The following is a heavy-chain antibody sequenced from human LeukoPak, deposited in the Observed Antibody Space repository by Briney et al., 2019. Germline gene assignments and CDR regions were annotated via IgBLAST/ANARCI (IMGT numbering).Heavy chain of an antibody. J-gene: IGHJ4*02. CDR3: ALYPDDSSGYFDY. D-gene: IGHD3-22*01. CDR1: GGSISSYY. CDR2: IYYSGSP. Sequence: SETLSLTCTVSGGSISSYYWSWLRQPPGKGLEWIGYIYYSGSPNYTPSLKSRVTISVDTSKNQFSLKLSSVTAADTAVYYCALYPDDSSGYFDYWGQGTLVTVSS. V-gene: IGHV4-59*08.